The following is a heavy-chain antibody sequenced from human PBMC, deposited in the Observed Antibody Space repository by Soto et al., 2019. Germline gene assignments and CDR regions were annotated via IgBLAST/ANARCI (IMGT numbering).Heavy chain of an antibody. V-gene: IGHV4-30-4*01. D-gene: IGHD6-13*01. CDR2: IYYSGST. Sequence: PSETLSLTCTVSGGSISSGDYYWSWIRQPPGKGLEWIGYIYYSGSTYYNPSLKSRVTISVDTSKNQSSLKLSSVTAADTAVYYCARGFEISQLVLHPTLWSDPWGQGTLVTVSS. CDR3: ARGFEISQLVLHPTLWSDP. CDR1: GGSISSGDYY. J-gene: IGHJ5*02.